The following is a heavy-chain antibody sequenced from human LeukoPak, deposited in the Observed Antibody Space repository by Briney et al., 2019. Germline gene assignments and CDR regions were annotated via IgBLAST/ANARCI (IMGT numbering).Heavy chain of an antibody. Sequence: GGSLRLSCAASGFTFSNYCMNWVRQAPGKGLEWASSVSSSSSFIYYADSVKGRFTISRDNAKNSLYMQMNSLRAEDTAVYYCARGMEFGVTSGFDSWGQGTLLTVSS. V-gene: IGHV3-21*01. CDR3: ARGMEFGVTSGFDS. CDR1: GFTFSNYC. D-gene: IGHD3-16*01. J-gene: IGHJ4*02. CDR2: VSSSSSFI.